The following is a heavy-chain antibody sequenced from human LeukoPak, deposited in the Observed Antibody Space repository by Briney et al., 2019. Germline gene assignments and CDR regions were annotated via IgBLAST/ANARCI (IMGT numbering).Heavy chain of an antibody. CDR2: INPNSGGT. J-gene: IGHJ4*02. CDR1: GYTFTGYY. D-gene: IGHD3-10*01. Sequence: ASVKVSCKASGYTFTGYYTHWVRQAPGQGLEWMGWINPNSGGTNYAQKFQGRVTMTRDTSISTAYVELSRLRSDDTAVYYCARDGVGDYYGSGSYDFPVYWGQGTLVTVSS. V-gene: IGHV1-2*02. CDR3: ARDGVGDYYGSGSYDFPVY.